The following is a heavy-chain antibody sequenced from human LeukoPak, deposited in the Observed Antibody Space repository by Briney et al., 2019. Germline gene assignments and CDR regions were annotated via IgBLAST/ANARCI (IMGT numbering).Heavy chain of an antibody. Sequence: GGSLRLSCAASGFTFSSYSMNWVRQAPGKGLEWVSSISSSSSYIYYGDSVKGRFTISRDNAKNSLYLQMNSLRAEDTAVYYCASTLAGYDYVWGSYRYIPFLFDYWGQGTLVTVSS. CDR2: ISSSSSYI. V-gene: IGHV3-21*01. CDR3: ASTLAGYDYVWGSYRYIPFLFDY. D-gene: IGHD3-16*02. J-gene: IGHJ4*02. CDR1: GFTFSSYS.